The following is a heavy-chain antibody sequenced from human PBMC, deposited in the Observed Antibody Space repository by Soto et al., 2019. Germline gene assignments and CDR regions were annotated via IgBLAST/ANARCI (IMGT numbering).Heavy chain of an antibody. CDR2: ISGSGGST. Sequence: GGSLRLSCAASGFTFSSYAMSWVRQAPGKGLEWVSAISGSGGSTYYADSVKGRFTISRDNSKNTLYLQMNSLRAEATAVYYCAKDSRRGSDYYYYMDVWGKGTTVTVSS. CDR1: GFTFSSYA. V-gene: IGHV3-23*01. CDR3: AKDSRRGSDYYYYMDV. J-gene: IGHJ6*03. D-gene: IGHD3-16*01.